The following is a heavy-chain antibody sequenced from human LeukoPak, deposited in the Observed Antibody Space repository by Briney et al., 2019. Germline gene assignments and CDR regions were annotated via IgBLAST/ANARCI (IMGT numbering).Heavy chain of an antibody. CDR2: ISGSGGST. V-gene: IGHV3-23*01. CDR3: AKAPGYYINWFDP. CDR1: GFTFSSYG. J-gene: IGHJ5*02. Sequence: GGSLRLSCAASGFTFSSYGMHWVRQAPGKGLEWVSAISGSGGSTYYADSVKGRFTISRDNSKNTLYLQMNSLRAEDTAVYYCAKAPGYYINWFDPWGQGTLVTVSS. D-gene: IGHD3-22*01.